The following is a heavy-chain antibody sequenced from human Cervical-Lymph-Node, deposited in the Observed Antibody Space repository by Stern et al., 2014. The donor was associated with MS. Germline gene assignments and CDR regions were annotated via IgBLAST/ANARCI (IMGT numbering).Heavy chain of an antibody. V-gene: IGHV3-53*01. D-gene: IGHD3-3*01. Sequence: EVQLEESGGGLIQPGGSLRLSCAAPGFTVSNNYMSWVRQAPGQGLEWVSLIYTDDSTYYAGSVKGRFLISRDSSKNKLFLQMNSLRAEDTAVYYCARAIFGVNTAAMAPDAFDTWGQGTMVTVSS. CDR2: IYTDDST. CDR1: GFTVSNNY. CDR3: ARAIFGVNTAAMAPDAFDT. J-gene: IGHJ3*02.